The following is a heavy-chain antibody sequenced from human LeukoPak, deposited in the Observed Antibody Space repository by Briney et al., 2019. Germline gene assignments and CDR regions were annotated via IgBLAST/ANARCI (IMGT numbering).Heavy chain of an antibody. Sequence: PSGTLSLTCGVSGGSIVSSNWWTWVRQSPGKGLEWIGEIFHNGDTNSNPSLKSRVTMSIDESKNQFSLKLSSLTAADTAVYYCARLYYWSGRPGKFDYWGQGMLVTVSS. D-gene: IGHD3-3*01. CDR2: IFHNGDT. CDR3: ARLYYWSGRPGKFDY. CDR1: GGSIVSSNW. V-gene: IGHV4-4*02. J-gene: IGHJ4*02.